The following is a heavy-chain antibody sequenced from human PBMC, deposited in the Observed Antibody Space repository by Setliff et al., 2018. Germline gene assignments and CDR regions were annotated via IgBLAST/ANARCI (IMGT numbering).Heavy chain of an antibody. D-gene: IGHD1-26*01. CDR3: ARALGATITHFDY. J-gene: IGHJ4*02. Sequence: ASVKVSCKVSGYTLTELSMHWVRQAPGKGLEWMGGFDPEDGETIYAQKFQGRVTMTADTSTDTAYMELSSLRSEDTAVYYCARALGATITHFDYWGQGTLVTVSS. V-gene: IGHV1-24*01. CDR1: GYTLTELS. CDR2: FDPEDGET.